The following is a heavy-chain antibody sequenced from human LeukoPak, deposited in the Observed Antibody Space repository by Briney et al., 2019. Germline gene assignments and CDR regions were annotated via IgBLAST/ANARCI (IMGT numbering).Heavy chain of an antibody. CDR2: ISDSGDST. CDR3: AKEGTCTNNKCYSRGLNY. D-gene: IGHD2-21*01. V-gene: IGHV3-23*01. CDR1: AFLFNSYV. J-gene: IGHJ4*02. Sequence: GGSLRLSCSASAFLFNSYVMSWVRQAPGGGLEWVLSISDSGDSTYYADSVQGRFTVSRDNSKKTLYLEMNSLRAEDTAVYYCAKEGTCTNNKCYSRGLNYWGPGTLVTVSS.